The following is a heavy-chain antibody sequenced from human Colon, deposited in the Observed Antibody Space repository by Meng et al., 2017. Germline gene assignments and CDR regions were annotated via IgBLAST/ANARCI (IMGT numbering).Heavy chain of an antibody. CDR3: ASSWELPFYFDD. J-gene: IGHJ4*02. Sequence: SETLSLTCSVSAVSVSNDSYYWSWVRQFPGKGLEWIGNIYYSGRINYNPSLKSRVTISVDRSKNQFSLNLSSVTAADTARYFCASSWELPFYFDDWGQGNPV. CDR2: IYYSGRI. D-gene: IGHD3-10*01. CDR1: AVSVSNDSYY. V-gene: IGHV4-61*01.